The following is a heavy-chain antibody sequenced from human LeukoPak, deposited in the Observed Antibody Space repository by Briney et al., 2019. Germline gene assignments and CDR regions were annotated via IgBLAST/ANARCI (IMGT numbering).Heavy chain of an antibody. J-gene: IGHJ4*02. D-gene: IGHD6-19*01. Sequence: GGSLRLSCAGSGCIFNNYAMHWVRQPPGKGLEWVSGISWNSGTIDYADSVRGRFPISRDNAKNSLYLQMDSLRVEDTAFYYCAKDNRRHYTSGPNPDSLHWGQGALVTVSS. CDR2: ISWNSGTI. V-gene: IGHV3-9*01. CDR3: AKDNRRHYTSGPNPDSLH. CDR1: GCIFNNYA.